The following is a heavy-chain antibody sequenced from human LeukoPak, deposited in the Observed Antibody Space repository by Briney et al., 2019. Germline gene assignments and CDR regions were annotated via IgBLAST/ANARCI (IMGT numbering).Heavy chain of an antibody. D-gene: IGHD4-17*01. J-gene: IGHJ1*01. CDR2: ISYDGSNK. CDR3: ALGQRGKYGAGEYFQH. V-gene: IGHV3-30-3*01. CDR1: GFTFSSYA. Sequence: GRSLRLSCAASGFTFSSYAMHWVRQAPGKGLEWVAVISYDGSNKYYADSVKGRFTISRDNSKNTLYLQMNSLRAEDTAVYYCALGQRGKYGAGEYFQHWGQGTLVTVSS.